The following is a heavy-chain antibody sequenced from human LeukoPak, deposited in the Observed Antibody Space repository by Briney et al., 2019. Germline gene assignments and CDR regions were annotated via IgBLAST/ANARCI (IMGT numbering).Heavy chain of an antibody. Sequence: PGGSLRLSCAASGFTFSDYYMSWIRQAPGKGLEWVSYISSSGSTIYYADSVKGRFTISRDNSKNTLYLQMNSLRAEDTAVYYCAKDRWVAGTVCFDYWGQGTLVTVSS. V-gene: IGHV3-11*04. J-gene: IGHJ4*02. CDR2: ISSSGSTI. CDR3: AKDRWVAGTVCFDY. CDR1: GFTFSDYY. D-gene: IGHD6-19*01.